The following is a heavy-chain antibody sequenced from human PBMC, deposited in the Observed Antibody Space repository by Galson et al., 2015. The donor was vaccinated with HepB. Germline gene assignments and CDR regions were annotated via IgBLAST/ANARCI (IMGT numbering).Heavy chain of an antibody. CDR3: AKDIGLGIAAAGYDY. Sequence: SLRLSCAASGFTFSSYGMRWVRQAPGKGLEWVAVISYDGSNKYYADSVKGRFTISRDNSKNTLYLQMNSLRAEDTALYYCAKDIGLGIAAAGYDYWGQGTLVTVSS. V-gene: IGHV3-30*18. J-gene: IGHJ4*02. CDR2: ISYDGSNK. D-gene: IGHD6-13*01. CDR1: GFTFSSYG.